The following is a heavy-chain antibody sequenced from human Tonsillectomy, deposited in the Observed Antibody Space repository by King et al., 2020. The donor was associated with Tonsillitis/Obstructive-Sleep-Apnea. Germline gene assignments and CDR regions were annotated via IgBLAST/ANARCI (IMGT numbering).Heavy chain of an antibody. CDR3: AGVVVAADAFDI. V-gene: IGHV4-34*01. D-gene: IGHD2-15*01. CDR2: IKHSGST. J-gene: IGHJ3*02. Sequence: VQLQQWGAGLLKPSETLSLTCAVSGGSFSAYYWSWIRQPPGKGLEWIGEIKHSGSTNYNPSLKRRVTISVDTSKSQFSLKLSSLTAADTAVYYCAGVVVAADAFDIWGQGTMVTVSS. CDR1: GGSFSAYY.